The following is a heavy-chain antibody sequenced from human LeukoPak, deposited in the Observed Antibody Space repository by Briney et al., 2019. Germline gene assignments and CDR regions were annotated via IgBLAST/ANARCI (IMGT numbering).Heavy chain of an antibody. Sequence: GASLRLSCAASGFTFSSYAMSWVRQAPGKGLEWVSAISGSGGSTYYADSVKGRFTISRDNSKNTLYLQMNSLRAEDTAVYYCAKNSEFLEWLLPSDYWGQGTLVTVSS. V-gene: IGHV3-23*01. CDR1: GFTFSSYA. CDR2: ISGSGGST. D-gene: IGHD3-3*01. CDR3: AKNSEFLEWLLPSDY. J-gene: IGHJ4*02.